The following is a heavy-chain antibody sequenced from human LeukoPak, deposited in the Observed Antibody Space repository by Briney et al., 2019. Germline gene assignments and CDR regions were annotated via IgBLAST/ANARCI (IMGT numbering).Heavy chain of an antibody. Sequence: PSETLSLTCTVSAGSITSSPSITSGSYYWGWIRQPPGKGLGWIGNTHYSGSAYYNPSLKGRVTISVDTSKNQFSLKLSSVPAADTAVYYCAKRLGYCSGGSCYSRNAPGYYFDYWGQGTLVTVSS. D-gene: IGHD2-15*01. J-gene: IGHJ4*02. CDR3: AKRLGYCSGGSCYSRNAPGYYFDY. CDR2: THYSGSA. V-gene: IGHV4-39*07. CDR1: AGSITSSPSITSGSYY.